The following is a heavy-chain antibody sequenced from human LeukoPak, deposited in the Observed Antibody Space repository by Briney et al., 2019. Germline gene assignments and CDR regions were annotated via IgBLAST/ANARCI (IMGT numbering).Heavy chain of an antibody. CDR3: ARDLTDKMALAVEY. CDR1: GFTFSSYA. CDR2: ISFDGSNK. Sequence: GRSLRLSCAVSGFTFSSYAMHWVRQAPGKGLEWVAVISFDGSNKYYADSVKGRFTISRDNSKNTLYLQMNSLRAEDTAVYYCARDLTDKMALAVEYWGQGTLVIVSA. D-gene: IGHD5-12*01. V-gene: IGHV3-30*04. J-gene: IGHJ4*02.